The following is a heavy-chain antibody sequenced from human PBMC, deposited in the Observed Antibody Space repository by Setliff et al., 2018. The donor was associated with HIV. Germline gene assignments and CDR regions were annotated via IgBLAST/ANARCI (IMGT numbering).Heavy chain of an antibody. CDR1: GFTFNNYA. V-gene: IGHV3-23*01. CDR2: ISGSGGST. CDR3: AKAELSSGRYYFDY. D-gene: IGHD6-19*01. Sequence: GGSLRLSCAASGFTFNNYAMSWVRQAPGKGLEWVSAISGSGGSTYYADSVKGRFTISRDNSKNTLYLQMNSLRAEDTAVYYCAKAELSSGRYYFDYWGQGTLVTVSS. J-gene: IGHJ4*02.